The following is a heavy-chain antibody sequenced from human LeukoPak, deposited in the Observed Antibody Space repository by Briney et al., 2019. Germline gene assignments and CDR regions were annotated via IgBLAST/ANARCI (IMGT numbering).Heavy chain of an antibody. Sequence: PSETLSLTCTVSGGSISSSSSYWGWIRQPPGKGLEWIGSIYYSGSTYYNPSLKSRVTISVDTSKNQFSLKLSSVTAADTAVYYCARFIAALDAFDIWGQGTMVTVSS. CDR1: GGSISSSSSY. CDR2: IYYSGST. CDR3: ARFIAALDAFDI. D-gene: IGHD6-6*01. J-gene: IGHJ3*02. V-gene: IGHV4-39*01.